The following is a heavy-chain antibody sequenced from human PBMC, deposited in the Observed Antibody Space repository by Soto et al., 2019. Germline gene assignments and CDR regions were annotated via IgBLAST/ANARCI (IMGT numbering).Heavy chain of an antibody. CDR2: IWYDGSNK. D-gene: IGHD5-18*01. CDR3: GRDGALGDTAVVDS. J-gene: IGHJ4*02. V-gene: IGHV3-33*01. Sequence: QVQLVESGGGVVKPGKSLRLSCAASGFTFSTYGMHWARQPPGKGLEWVAVIWYDGSNKYHGDSLKGRFTISRDNSKNTLYLQINNLRAEDTAVYYCGRDGALGDTAVVDSWGQGTLVTVSS. CDR1: GFTFSTYG.